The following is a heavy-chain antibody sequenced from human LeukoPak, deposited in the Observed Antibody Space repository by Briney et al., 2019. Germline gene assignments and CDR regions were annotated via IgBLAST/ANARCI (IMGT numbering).Heavy chain of an antibody. D-gene: IGHD5-18*01. CDR2: IDPSDSYT. Sequence: GESLKISCKGSGYSFTSYWISWVRQMPGKGLEWMGRIDPSDSYTNYSPSFQGHVTISADKSISTAYLQWSSLKASDTAMYYCARQAYTAMDYFDYWGQGTLVTVSS. CDR1: GYSFTSYW. J-gene: IGHJ4*02. V-gene: IGHV5-10-1*01. CDR3: ARQAYTAMDYFDY.